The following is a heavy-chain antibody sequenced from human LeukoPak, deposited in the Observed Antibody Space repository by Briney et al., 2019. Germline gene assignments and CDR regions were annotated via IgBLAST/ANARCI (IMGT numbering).Heavy chain of an antibody. V-gene: IGHV4-4*02. CDR3: ARVSSSWPHYYFDY. CDR2: IFYSGST. D-gene: IGHD6-13*01. Sequence: SETLSLTCAVSGGSISSSNWWSWVRPPPGKGLEWVGNIFYSGSTYYNPSLKSRVTISVDTSKNQFSLKLTSVTAADTAVYYCARVSSSWPHYYFDYWGQGTLVTVSS. J-gene: IGHJ4*02. CDR1: GGSISSSNW.